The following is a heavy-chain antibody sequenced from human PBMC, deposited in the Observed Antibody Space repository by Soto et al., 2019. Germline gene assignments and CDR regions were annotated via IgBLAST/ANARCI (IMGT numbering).Heavy chain of an antibody. Sequence: PGGSLRLSCAASGFTFSSYSMNWVRQAPGKGLEWVSYISSTNSTKYYADSVKGRFTISRDNPKNSLYLQMNSLRAEDTAVYYCGKVSTYYYDSTFDYWGQGTPVTVSS. V-gene: IGHV3-48*01. CDR1: GFTFSSYS. J-gene: IGHJ4*02. D-gene: IGHD3-22*01. CDR3: GKVSTYYYDSTFDY. CDR2: ISSTNSTK.